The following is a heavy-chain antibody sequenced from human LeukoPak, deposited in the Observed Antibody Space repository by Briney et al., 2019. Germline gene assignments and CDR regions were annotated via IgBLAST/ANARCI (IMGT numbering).Heavy chain of an antibody. CDR1: GFSVSDNY. CDR2: INSDGSTT. CDR3: ARGPLGAVAGTWANY. Sequence: GGSLRLSCAVSGFSVSDNYMSWVRQAPGEGLEWVSRINSDGSTTSYADSVKGRFTISRDNAKNTLYLQMNSLRDEDTAVYYCARGPLGAVAGTWANYWGQGTLVTVSS. V-gene: IGHV3-74*01. J-gene: IGHJ4*02. D-gene: IGHD6-19*01.